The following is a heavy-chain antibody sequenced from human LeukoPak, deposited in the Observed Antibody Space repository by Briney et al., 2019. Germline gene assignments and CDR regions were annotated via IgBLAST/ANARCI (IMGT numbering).Heavy chain of an antibody. J-gene: IGHJ5*02. V-gene: IGHV4-4*07. D-gene: IGHD1-26*01. CDR3: ARGAPRGMGIPDWFDP. Sequence: SETLSLTCTVSGGSISSYYWSWIRQPAGKGLEWIGRIYTSGSTNYNPSLKSRVTMSVDTSKNQFSLKLSSVTAADTAVYYCARGAPRGMGIPDWFDPWGQGTLVTVSS. CDR2: IYTSGST. CDR1: GGSISSYY.